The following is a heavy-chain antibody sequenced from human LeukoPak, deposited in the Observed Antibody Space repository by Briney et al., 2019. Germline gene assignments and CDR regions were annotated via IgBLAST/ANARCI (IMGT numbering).Heavy chain of an antibody. D-gene: IGHD2-2*01. V-gene: IGHV4-59*01. Sequence: SETLSLTCTVSGGSISSYYWSWIRQPPGKGLEWIGYIYYSGSTNYNPSLKSRVTISVDTSKNQFSLKLSSVTAADTAVYYCARGAPEYCSSTSCYPYEYGVDVWGQGTTVTVSS. J-gene: IGHJ6*02. CDR1: GGSISSYY. CDR3: ARGAPEYCSSTSCYPYEYGVDV. CDR2: IYYSGST.